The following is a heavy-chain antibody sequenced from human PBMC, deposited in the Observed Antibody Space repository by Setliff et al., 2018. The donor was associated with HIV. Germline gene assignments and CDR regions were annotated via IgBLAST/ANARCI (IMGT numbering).Heavy chain of an antibody. Sequence: GASVKVSCKASGYTFSSHDINWVRQANGQGLEWMGCMNPKSGNSGYAQKFQGRVTKTWNTSISTAYMELRSLTSEDTAVYYCARFLPGYSSSWYFGYSYYGMHVWFQGTTVTVSS. V-gene: IGHV1-8*02. CDR3: ARFLPGYSSSWYFGYSYYGMHV. CDR2: MNPKSGNS. D-gene: IGHD6-13*01. J-gene: IGHJ6*02. CDR1: GYTFSSHD.